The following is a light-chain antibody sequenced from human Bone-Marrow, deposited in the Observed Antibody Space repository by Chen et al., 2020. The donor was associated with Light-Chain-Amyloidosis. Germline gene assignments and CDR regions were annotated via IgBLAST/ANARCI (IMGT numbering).Light chain of an antibody. Sequence: IVLTQSTGTLSLSPGEGANLACRASQTISNNYLTWYQQKFGQAPRLLIYGSSSRATGIPDRFTGSGSGTDFTLTINRLEPEDFAMYYCQQYGTSPLTFGGGTKVEIK. CDR2: GSS. V-gene: IGKV3-20*01. J-gene: IGKJ4*01. CDR3: QQYGTSPLT. CDR1: QTISNNY.